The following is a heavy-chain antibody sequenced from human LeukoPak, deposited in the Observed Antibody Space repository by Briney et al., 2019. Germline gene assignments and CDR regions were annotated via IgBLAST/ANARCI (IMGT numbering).Heavy chain of an antibody. CDR2: ISWDGNST. Sequence: GGSLRLSCAASGFTFYDYTMHWVRQTPGKGREGVSLISWDGNSTFYADSVKGRFTISRDNANNSLYLQMNSLRAEDTAVYYCARVRGSSGWSGVYFDYWGQGTLVTVSS. J-gene: IGHJ4*02. D-gene: IGHD6-19*01. V-gene: IGHV3-43*01. CDR3: ARVRGSSGWSGVYFDY. CDR1: GFTFYDYT.